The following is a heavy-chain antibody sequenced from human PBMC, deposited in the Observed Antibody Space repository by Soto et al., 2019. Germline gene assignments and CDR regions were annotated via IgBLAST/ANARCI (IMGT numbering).Heavy chain of an antibody. Sequence: PSETLSLTCAVSGYSISSGYYWGWIRQPPGKGLEWIGSIYHSGSTYYNPSLKSRVTISVDTSKNQFSLKLSSVTAADTAVYYCAREAPRITIFGVVIIRANSSRTRRNNWFDPWGQGTLVTVSS. D-gene: IGHD3-3*01. CDR3: AREAPRITIFGVVIIRANSSRTRRNNWFDP. J-gene: IGHJ5*02. CDR2: IYHSGST. CDR1: GYSISSGYY. V-gene: IGHV4-38-2*02.